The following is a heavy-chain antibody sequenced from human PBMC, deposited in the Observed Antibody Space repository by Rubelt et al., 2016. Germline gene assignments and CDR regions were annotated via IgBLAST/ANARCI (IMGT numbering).Heavy chain of an antibody. Sequence: QVQLVQSGAEVKGPGASVKVSCKASGYTFTDYAIHWVRQAPGQRLEWMGWINPGNVNTKYSQSFLGRVTITRDTSATTAYMELSNLRSEETAMYYCAGSRNDVVGATDDAFDVGGQGTMVTVSS. J-gene: IGHJ3*01. CDR2: INPGNVNT. CDR1: GYTFTDYA. D-gene: IGHD2-15*01. V-gene: IGHV1-3*01. CDR3: AGSRNDVVGATDDAFDV.